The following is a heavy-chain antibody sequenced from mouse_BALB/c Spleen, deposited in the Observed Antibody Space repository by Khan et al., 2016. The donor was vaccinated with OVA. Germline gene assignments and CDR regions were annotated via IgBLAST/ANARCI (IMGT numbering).Heavy chain of an antibody. D-gene: IGHD1-1*01. CDR3: ARVYGGDFDY. J-gene: IGHJ2*01. V-gene: IGHV3-2*02. Sequence: QPKVLGPRLVKPSQSLSLTCTVIGYSITTDYAWNWIRQFPGNKLEWMGYISYSGNTKYNPSLKSRISITRDTSKNQFFLQLKSVTTEDTARYYCARVYGGDFDYWGQGTTLTVSS. CDR2: ISYSGNT. CDR1: GYSITTDYA.